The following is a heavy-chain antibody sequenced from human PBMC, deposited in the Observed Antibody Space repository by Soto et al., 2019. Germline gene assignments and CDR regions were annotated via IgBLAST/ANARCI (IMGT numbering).Heavy chain of an antibody. CDR2: IGASGTAT. V-gene: IGHV3-23*01. J-gene: IGHJ4*02. CDR1: GFPFSTYA. CDR3: ARSPSPLWFGEKYYFDY. Sequence: GGSLRLSCAASGFPFSTYAMNWVRQAPGKGLECVSVIGASGTATNYADSVKGRFTISRDNSNNTLYLQLNSLRADDTAVYFCARSPSPLWFGEKYYFDYWGQGSQVTVSS. D-gene: IGHD3-10*01.